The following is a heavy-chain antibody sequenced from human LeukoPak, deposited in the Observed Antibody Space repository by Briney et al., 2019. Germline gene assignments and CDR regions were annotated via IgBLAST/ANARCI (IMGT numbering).Heavy chain of an antibody. V-gene: IGHV3-30*02. Sequence: PGGSLRLSCTASGFTFSGYGIHWVRQAPGKGLEWVAFIRYDGSNKYYADSVKGRITVSRDNSKNTLYLQMNSLKAEDTAVYYCAKDLTAVTTSGSAFDIWVQGRMVSVSS. CDR3: AKDLTAVTTSGSAFDI. D-gene: IGHD4-17*01. CDR1: GFTFSGYG. J-gene: IGHJ3*02. CDR2: IRYDGSNK.